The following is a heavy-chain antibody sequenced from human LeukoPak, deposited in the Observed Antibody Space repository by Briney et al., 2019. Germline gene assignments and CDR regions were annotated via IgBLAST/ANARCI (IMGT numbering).Heavy chain of an antibody. D-gene: IGHD3-3*01. J-gene: IGHJ4*02. CDR3: ARWRGAQSEFEY. Sequence: GGSLRLSCAASGSTFTRYWMSWVRQAPGKGPECVANIKQDGSEKEYVDSVKGRFTISRDNAKNSLYLQMNNVRAEDTAVYYCARWRGAQSEFEYWGQGTLVTVSS. CDR2: IKQDGSEK. CDR1: GSTFTRYW. V-gene: IGHV3-7*01.